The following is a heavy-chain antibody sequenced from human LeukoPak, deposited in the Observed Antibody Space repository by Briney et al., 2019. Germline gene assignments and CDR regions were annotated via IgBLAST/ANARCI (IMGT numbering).Heavy chain of an antibody. CDR3: AREREGYSYGLDY. D-gene: IGHD5-18*01. J-gene: IGHJ4*02. CDR2: ISSSSSYI. V-gene: IGHV3-21*01. Sequence: GGSLRLSCAASGFTFSSYIMNWVRQAPGKGLEWVSSISSSSSYIYYADSVKGRFTISRDNAKNSLYLQMNSLRAEDTAVYYCAREREGYSYGLDYWGQGTLVTVSS. CDR1: GFTFSSYI.